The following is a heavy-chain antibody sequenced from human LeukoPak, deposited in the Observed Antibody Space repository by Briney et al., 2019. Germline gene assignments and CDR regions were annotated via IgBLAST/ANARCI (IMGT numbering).Heavy chain of an antibody. CDR1: GFTFSNYW. CDR2: IKQDGSEK. CDR3: ARDKGIYDSSGYVFDY. V-gene: IGHV3-7*03. Sequence: GGSLRLSCAASGFTFSNYWMSWVRQAQGKGLEGVANIKQDGSEKHYVDSVKGRFTISRDNAKNSLYLQMNSLRAEDTAVYYCARDKGIYDSSGYVFDYWGQGTLVTVSS. J-gene: IGHJ4*02. D-gene: IGHD3-22*01.